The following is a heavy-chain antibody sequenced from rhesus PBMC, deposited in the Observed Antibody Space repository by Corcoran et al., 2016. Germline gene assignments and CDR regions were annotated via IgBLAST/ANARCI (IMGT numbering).Heavy chain of an antibody. V-gene: IGHV4-65*01. D-gene: IGHD5-12*01. J-gene: IGHJ4*01. CDR1: GGSVSSSNW. Sequence: QVQLQESGPGLVKPSETLSLTCAVSGGSVSSSNWWSWIRQPSGKGLEWIGYISGSSGSTYYNPSLKSRGTISTDTSKNQFSLKLSSVTAADTAVYYCAREGRIQLQGFDYWGQGVLVTVSS. CDR2: ISGSSGST. CDR3: AREGRIQLQGFDY.